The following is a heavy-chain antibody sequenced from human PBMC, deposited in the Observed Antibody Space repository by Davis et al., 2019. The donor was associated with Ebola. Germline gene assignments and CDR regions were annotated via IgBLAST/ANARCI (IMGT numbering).Heavy chain of an antibody. CDR2: IYHSGST. CDR1: GDSISSRNW. J-gene: IGHJ4*02. Sequence: MPSETLSLTCAVSGDSISSRNWWSWVRQSPGKGLEWIGEIYHSGSTNYNPSLKSRVAISVDKSKNQFSLKLSSVTAADAAVYYCARFSLAVPGTVYWGQGTLVTVSS. V-gene: IGHV4-4*02. D-gene: IGHD6-19*01. CDR3: ARFSLAVPGTVY.